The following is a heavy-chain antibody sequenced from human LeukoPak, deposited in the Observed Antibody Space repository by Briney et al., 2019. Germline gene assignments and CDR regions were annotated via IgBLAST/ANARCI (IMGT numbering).Heavy chain of an antibody. CDR2: IYHSGST. CDR1: GGSISSSNW. Sequence: SGTLSLTCAVSGGSISSSNWWSWVRQPPGKGLEWIGEIYHSGSTNYNPSLKSRVTISVDKSKNQFSLKLSSVTAADTAVYYCARDKYCSSTSCSWDAFDIWGQGTMVTVSS. V-gene: IGHV4-4*02. J-gene: IGHJ3*02. CDR3: ARDKYCSSTSCSWDAFDI. D-gene: IGHD2-2*01.